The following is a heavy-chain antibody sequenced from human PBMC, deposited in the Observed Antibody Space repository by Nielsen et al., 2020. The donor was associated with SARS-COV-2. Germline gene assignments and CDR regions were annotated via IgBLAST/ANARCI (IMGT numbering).Heavy chain of an antibody. J-gene: IGHJ4*02. Sequence: GGSLRLSCAASGVTLSYSEMNWVRQAPGKGLEWVSRINSDGSSTSYADSVKGRFTISRDNAKNTLYLQMNSLRAEDTAVYYCVRGLQVPNGLAHRWGQGTLVTVS. CDR2: INSDGSST. V-gene: IGHV3-74*01. D-gene: IGHD3-16*01. CDR3: VRGLQVPNGLAHR. CDR1: GVTLSYSE.